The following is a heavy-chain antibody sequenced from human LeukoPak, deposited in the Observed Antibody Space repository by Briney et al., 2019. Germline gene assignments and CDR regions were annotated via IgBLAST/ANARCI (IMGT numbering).Heavy chain of an antibody. V-gene: IGHV3-30*18. CDR2: ISYDGSNK. J-gene: IGHJ4*02. CDR3: AKGAYSYGALTNRYFDY. Sequence: GGSLRLPCAASGFTFSSYGMHWVRQAPGKGLEWVAVISYDGSNKYYADSVKGRFTISRDNSKNTLYLQMNSLRAEDTAVYYCAKGAYSYGALTNRYFDYWGQGTLVTVSS. CDR1: GFTFSSYG. D-gene: IGHD5-18*01.